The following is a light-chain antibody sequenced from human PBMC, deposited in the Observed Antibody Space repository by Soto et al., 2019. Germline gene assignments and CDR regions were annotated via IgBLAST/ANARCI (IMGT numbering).Light chain of an antibody. CDR3: QQRSNWPPT. CDR2: DTS. Sequence: EIVLTQSPATLSLSPGERATLSCRASQSVSGYLAWYQQKPGQAPRLLIYDTSGRATGIPARFSGSGSGTDFTLTIRSLEADDFAVYSCQQRSNWPPTFGPGTKVDI. CDR1: QSVSGY. V-gene: IGKV3-11*01. J-gene: IGKJ3*01.